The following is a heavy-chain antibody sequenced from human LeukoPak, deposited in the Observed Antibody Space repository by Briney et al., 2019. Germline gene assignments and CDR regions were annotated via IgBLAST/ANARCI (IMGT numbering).Heavy chain of an antibody. CDR3: AGSYSSSWYASPDAFDI. CDR1: GFTFSSYA. D-gene: IGHD6-13*01. J-gene: IGHJ3*02. V-gene: IGHV3-11*01. CDR2: ISSSGSTI. Sequence: GGSLRLSCAASGFTFSSYAMSWIRQAPGKGLEWVSYISSSGSTIYYADSVRGRFTISRDNAKNSLYLQMNSLRAEDTAVYYCAGSYSSSWYASPDAFDIWGQGTMVTVSS.